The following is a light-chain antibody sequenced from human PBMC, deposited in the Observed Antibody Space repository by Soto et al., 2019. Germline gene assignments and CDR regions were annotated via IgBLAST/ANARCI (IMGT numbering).Light chain of an antibody. CDR3: QQYKSYSRT. V-gene: IGKV1-5*01. CDR1: QSISSW. Sequence: QVTQSPSTLSASVGDRVTITCRASQSISSWLAWYQQKPGKAPKLLIYDASSLESGVPSRFSGSGSGTEFTLTISSLQPDDFATYYCQQYKSYSRTFGQGTKVDIK. CDR2: DAS. J-gene: IGKJ1*01.